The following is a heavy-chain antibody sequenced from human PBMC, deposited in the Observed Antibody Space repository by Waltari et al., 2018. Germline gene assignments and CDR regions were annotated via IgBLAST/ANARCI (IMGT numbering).Heavy chain of an antibody. Sequence: EVQLLESGGGLVQPGGSLRLSCAASGFTFSSYAMSWVRPAPGKGLEWVSAISGSGGSTYYADSVKGRFTISRDNSKNTLYLQMNSLRAEDTAVYYCAKVGDDYGYDPLYYFDYWGQGTLVTVSS. V-gene: IGHV3-23*01. CDR3: AKVGDDYGYDPLYYFDY. CDR1: GFTFSSYA. J-gene: IGHJ4*02. CDR2: ISGSGGST. D-gene: IGHD4-17*01.